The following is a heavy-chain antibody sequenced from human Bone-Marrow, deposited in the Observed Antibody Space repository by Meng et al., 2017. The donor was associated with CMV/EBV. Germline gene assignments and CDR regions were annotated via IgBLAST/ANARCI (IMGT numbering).Heavy chain of an antibody. J-gene: IGHJ4*02. Sequence: TCSSYAMHGVRQAPGKGLEWVAVISYDGSNKYYADSVKGRFTISRDNSKNTLYLQMNSLRAEDTAVYYCARDITYYYDSSGYYSMYYWGQGTLVTVSS. CDR3: ARDITYYYDSSGYYSMYY. D-gene: IGHD3-22*01. CDR2: ISYDGSNK. V-gene: IGHV3-30*04. CDR1: TCSSYA.